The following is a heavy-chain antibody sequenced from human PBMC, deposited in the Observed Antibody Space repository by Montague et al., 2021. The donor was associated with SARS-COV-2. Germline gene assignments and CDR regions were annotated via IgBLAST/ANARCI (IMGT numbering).Heavy chain of an antibody. CDR2: IYSGGTT. CDR1: GFTVNNNY. J-gene: IGHJ4*02. V-gene: IGHV3-53*01. CDR3: ARAETYDSTGPLFY. D-gene: IGHD3-22*01. Sequence: SLSLSCSASGFTVNNNYMSWVRQAPGKGLEWVSAIYSGGTTYYGDSVKGRFTISRDNSKNTLYLQMNSLRAEDTAVYYCARAETYDSTGPLFYWGQGTLVTVSS.